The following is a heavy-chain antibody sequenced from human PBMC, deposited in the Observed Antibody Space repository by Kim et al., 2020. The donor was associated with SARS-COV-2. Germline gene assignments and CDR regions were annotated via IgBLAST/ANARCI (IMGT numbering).Heavy chain of an antibody. J-gene: IGHJ6*02. Sequence: GGSLRLSCAASGFTFSSYAMSWVRQAPGKGLEWVSAISGSGGSTYYADSVKGRFTISRDNSKNTLYLQMNSLRAEDTAVYYCAKDPGGHIVVAPDYYYYGMDVWGQGTTVTVSS. D-gene: IGHD2-21*01. CDR1: GFTFSSYA. V-gene: IGHV3-23*01. CDR3: AKDPGGHIVVAPDYYYYGMDV. CDR2: ISGSGGST.